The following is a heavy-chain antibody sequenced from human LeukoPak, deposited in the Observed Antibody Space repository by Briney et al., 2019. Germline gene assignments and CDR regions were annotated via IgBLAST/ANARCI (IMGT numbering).Heavy chain of an antibody. Sequence: PSDTLSLTCTVSGGSISSYYWSWIRQPAGKELEWIGRIYTSGSTNYSPSLKSRVTMSVDTSKNHFSLKLTSVTPADTAVYYCARVYSSSSGRDAFDIWGQGTMVTVSS. CDR1: GGSISSYY. CDR2: IYTSGST. D-gene: IGHD6-6*01. V-gene: IGHV4-4*07. J-gene: IGHJ3*02. CDR3: ARVYSSSSGRDAFDI.